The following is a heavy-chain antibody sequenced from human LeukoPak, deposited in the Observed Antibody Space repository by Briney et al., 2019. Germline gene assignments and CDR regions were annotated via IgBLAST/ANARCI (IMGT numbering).Heavy chain of an antibody. CDR3: ARFLDYCSSTSCSTTDY. D-gene: IGHD2-2*02. CDR2: ISGSGGST. CDR1: GFTFSSYA. V-gene: IGHV3-23*01. Sequence: GGSLRLSCAASGFTFSSYAMSWVRQAPGKGLEWVSAISGSGGSTYYADSVKGRFTISRDNAKNTLYLQMNSLRAEDTAVYYCARFLDYCSSTSCSTTDYWGQGTLVTVSS. J-gene: IGHJ4*02.